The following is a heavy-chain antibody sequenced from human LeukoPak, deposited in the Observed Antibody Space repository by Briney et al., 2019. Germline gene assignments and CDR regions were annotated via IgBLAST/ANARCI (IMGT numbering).Heavy chain of an antibody. Sequence: SETLSLTCTVSGGSISSYYWSWIRQPPGKGLEWIGHIYTSGSTNYNPSLKSRVTMSVDTSKNHLSLKLSSVTAADTAVYYCARLLPSYESHRGWFDPWGQGTLVTVSS. J-gene: IGHJ5*02. CDR3: ARLLPSYESHRGWFDP. CDR2: IYTSGST. CDR1: GGSISSYY. D-gene: IGHD5-18*01. V-gene: IGHV4-4*07.